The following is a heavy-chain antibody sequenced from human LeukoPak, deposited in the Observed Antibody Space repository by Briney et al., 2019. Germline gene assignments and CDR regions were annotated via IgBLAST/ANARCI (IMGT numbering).Heavy chain of an antibody. CDR1: VFIFSNHA. D-gene: IGHD3-9*01. CDR3: AKWGDYDILTGYYDSDY. Sequence: GGSLRLSCAASVFIFSNHAMSWVREAPGEGVEWFLAICGRDSGTYYADSVRGRFTVSRDDPKITLYLQMNAVRAGDTAVYYCAKWGDYDILTGYYDSDYWGQGTLVTVSS. V-gene: IGHV3-23*01. J-gene: IGHJ4*02. CDR2: ICGRDSGT.